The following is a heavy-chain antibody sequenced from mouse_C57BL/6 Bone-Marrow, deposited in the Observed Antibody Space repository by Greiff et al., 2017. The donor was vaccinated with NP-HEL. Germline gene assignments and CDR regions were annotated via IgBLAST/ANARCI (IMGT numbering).Heavy chain of an antibody. J-gene: IGHJ3*01. D-gene: IGHD2-12*01. V-gene: IGHV1-15*01. CDR2: IDPETGGT. Sequence: QVQLQQSGAELVRPGASVTLSCKASGYTFTDYEMHWVKQTPVHGLEWIGAIDPETGGTSYKQKFKGKAILTADKSSSTAYMELRSLTSEDSAVYYCTLAYYRAWFAYWGQGTLVTVAA. CDR3: TLAYYRAWFAY. CDR1: GYTFTDYE.